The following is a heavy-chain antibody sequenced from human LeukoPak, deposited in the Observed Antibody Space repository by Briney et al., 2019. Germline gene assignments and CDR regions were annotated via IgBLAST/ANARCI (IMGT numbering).Heavy chain of an antibody. V-gene: IGHV4-59*01. CDR1: GGSISSYY. J-gene: IGHJ4*02. CDR3: ARGLMMAVAGRGEFHY. Sequence: SETLSLTCIVSGGSISSYYWSWIRQPPGKGLEWIGYIYYSGSTNYNPSLKSRVTISVDTSKNQFSLKLSSVTAADTAVYYCARGLMMAVAGRGEFHYWGQGTLVTVSS. CDR2: IYYSGST. D-gene: IGHD6-13*01.